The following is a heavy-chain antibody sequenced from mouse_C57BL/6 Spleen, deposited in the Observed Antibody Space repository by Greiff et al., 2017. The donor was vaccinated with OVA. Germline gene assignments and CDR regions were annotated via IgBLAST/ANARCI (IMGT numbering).Heavy chain of an antibody. CDR3: TREGERAMDY. Sequence: QVQLMESGAELVRPGASVTLSCKASGYTFTDYEMHWVKQTPVPGLEWIGAIDPETGGTAYNQKFKGKGILTADKSSSTAYMELRRLTSEDSAVYYCTREGERAMDYWGQGTSVTVSS. V-gene: IGHV1-15*01. J-gene: IGHJ4*01. D-gene: IGHD6-2*01. CDR1: GYTFTDYE. CDR2: IDPETGGT.